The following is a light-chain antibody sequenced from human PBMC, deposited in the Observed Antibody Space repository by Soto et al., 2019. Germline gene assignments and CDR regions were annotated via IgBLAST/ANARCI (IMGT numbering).Light chain of an antibody. J-gene: IGLJ1*01. V-gene: IGLV2-11*01. CDR2: DVT. CDR3: CSYAGGYTYV. Sequence: QSALTQPRSVSGSPGQSVTISCTGTSSDVGGYTFVSWYHQHPGKAPKVMIYDVTKRPSGVPDRFSGSKSGNTASLTISGLQAEDEADYYCCSYAGGYTYVFGTGTKLTVL. CDR1: SSDVGGYTF.